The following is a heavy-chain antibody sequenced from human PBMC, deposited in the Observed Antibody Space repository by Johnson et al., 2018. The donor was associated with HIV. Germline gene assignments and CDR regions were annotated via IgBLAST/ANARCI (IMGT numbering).Heavy chain of an antibody. V-gene: IGHV3-30*18. Sequence: QVQLVESGGGVVQPGRSLRVSCAASGFTFSSYGMHWVRQAPGKGLEWVAVTSNDGSNKYYADSVKGRFTIYRDNFKNTLNLQMNGLRPEDTAVYYCAKEDPWRRAFDIWGQGTVVTVSS. CDR3: AKEDPWRRAFDI. CDR2: TSNDGSNK. D-gene: IGHD1-1*01. J-gene: IGHJ3*02. CDR1: GFTFSSYG.